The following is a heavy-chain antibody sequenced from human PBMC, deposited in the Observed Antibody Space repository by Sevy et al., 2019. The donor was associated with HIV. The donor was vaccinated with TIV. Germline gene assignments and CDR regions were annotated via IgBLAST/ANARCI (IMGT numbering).Heavy chain of an antibody. D-gene: IGHD3-3*01. CDR2: ISYDGSNK. CDR1: GFTFSSYD. V-gene: IGHV3-30*18. J-gene: IGHJ6*02. CDR3: AKGEKNFWDSEDYYYVMDV. Sequence: GGSLRRSCAASGFTFSSYDMHWVRQAPGKGLECVAVISYDGSNKYYADSVKGRFTISRDNSKNTLFLHMNSLGAEDTGVYYCAKGEKNFWDSEDYYYVMDVWGPGTTVTVSS.